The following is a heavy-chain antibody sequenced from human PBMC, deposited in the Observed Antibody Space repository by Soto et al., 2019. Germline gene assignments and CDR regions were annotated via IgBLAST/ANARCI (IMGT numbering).Heavy chain of an antibody. V-gene: IGHV3-23*01. J-gene: IGHJ4*02. CDR2: ISGSGGST. Sequence: GGSLSLSCAASGFTFSSYAMSWVRQAPGKGLEWVSAISGSGGSTYYADSVKGRFTISRDNSKNTLYLQMNSLRAEDTAVYYCAKDSIVATITPTHFDYWGQGTLVTVSS. D-gene: IGHD5-12*01. CDR1: GFTFSSYA. CDR3: AKDSIVATITPTHFDY.